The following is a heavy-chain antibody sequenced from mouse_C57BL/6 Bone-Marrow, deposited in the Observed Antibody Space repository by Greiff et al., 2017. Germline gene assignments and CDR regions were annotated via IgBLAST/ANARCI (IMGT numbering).Heavy chain of an antibody. V-gene: IGHV5-6*01. D-gene: IGHD2-1*01. CDR3: ARSTIYYYAMDY. J-gene: IGHJ4*01. Sequence: EVKLMESGGDLVKPGGSLKLSCAASGFTFSSYGMSWVRQTPDKRLEWVATISSGGSYTYYLDSVKGRFTISRDNAKNTLYLQMSSLKSEDTAMYYCARSTIYYYAMDYWGQGTSVTVSS. CDR2: ISSGGSYT. CDR1: GFTFSSYG.